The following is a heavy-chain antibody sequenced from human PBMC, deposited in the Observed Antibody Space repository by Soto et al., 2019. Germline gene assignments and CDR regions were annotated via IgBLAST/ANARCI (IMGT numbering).Heavy chain of an antibody. V-gene: IGHV3-30-3*01. CDR2: ISYDGSNK. Sequence: GGSLRLSCAASGFTFSSYAMHWVRQAPGKGLEWVAVISYDGSNKYYADSVKGRFTISRDNSKNTLYLQMNSLRAEDTAVYYCARYIPGVRYYGMDVWGQGTTVTVSS. CDR1: GFTFSSYA. D-gene: IGHD2-2*01. CDR3: ARYIPGVRYYGMDV. J-gene: IGHJ6*02.